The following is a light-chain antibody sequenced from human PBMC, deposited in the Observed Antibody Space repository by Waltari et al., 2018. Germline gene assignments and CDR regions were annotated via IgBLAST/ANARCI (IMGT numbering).Light chain of an antibody. V-gene: IGKV1-5*01. CDR2: DAS. CDR3: QQYNSYPVT. J-gene: IGKJ1*01. Sequence: DIQMTQSPSTLSASVGDRVTITCRASQSISSWLAWYQQKPGKSPKLLIYDASSLESGVHSRFSGSGSGTEVTLTISSLQPDDFATYYCQQYNSYPVTFGQGTKVEIK. CDR1: QSISSW.